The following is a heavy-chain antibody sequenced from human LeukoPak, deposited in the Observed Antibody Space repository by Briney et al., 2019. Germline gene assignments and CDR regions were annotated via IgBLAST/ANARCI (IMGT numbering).Heavy chain of an antibody. CDR2: ISSGSSYI. CDR1: GFTFNSYS. V-gene: IGHV3-21*01. CDR3: ARPYYGVNYDYVWGSYRYVWFDP. D-gene: IGHD3-16*02. Sequence: GGSLRLSCAASGFTFNSYSINWVRQAPGKGLEWVSSISSGSSYIFYADSVKGRFTIPRDNAKNSLYLQMNSLRAEDMAVYYCARPYYGVNYDYVWGSYRYVWFDPWGQGTLVTVSS. J-gene: IGHJ5*02.